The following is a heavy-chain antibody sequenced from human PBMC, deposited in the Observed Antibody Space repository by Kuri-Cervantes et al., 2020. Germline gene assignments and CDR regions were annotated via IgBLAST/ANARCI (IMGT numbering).Heavy chain of an antibody. D-gene: IGHD5-18*01. CDR1: GFTFSSYA. Sequence: GGSLRLSCAASGFTFSSYAMHWVRQAPGKGLEWVAVISSDGNNQYYAESVKGRFTISRDNSKNTLYLQMNSLRAEDTAVYYCAKETLYSYGFPVYDFDYWGQGTLVTVSS. CDR3: AKETLYSYGFPVYDFDY. V-gene: IGHV3-30-3*01. J-gene: IGHJ4*02. CDR2: ISSDGNNQ.